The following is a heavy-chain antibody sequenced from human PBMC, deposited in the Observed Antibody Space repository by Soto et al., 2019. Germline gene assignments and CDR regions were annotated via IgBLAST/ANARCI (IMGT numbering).Heavy chain of an antibody. J-gene: IGHJ5*02. CDR2: ISGSGLTI. D-gene: IGHD5-12*01. CDR3: ARGPYRNTYNWFDS. Sequence: GGSLRLSCAASGFIFSDYEINWVRQAPGKGLEWVSYISGSGLTIYYADSVRGRFTISRDNAKNSLYLQMNSLGVEDTAVYYCARGPYRNTYNWFDSWGQGTLVTVSS. V-gene: IGHV3-48*03. CDR1: GFIFSDYE.